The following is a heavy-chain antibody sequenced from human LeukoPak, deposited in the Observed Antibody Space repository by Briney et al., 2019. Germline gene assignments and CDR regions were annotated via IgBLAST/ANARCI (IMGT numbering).Heavy chain of an antibody. J-gene: IGHJ4*02. V-gene: IGHV1-46*01. CDR1: GYTFTSYD. Sequence: ASVKVSCKASGYTFTSYDINWVRQATGQGLEWMGIINPSGGSTSYAQKFQGRVTMTRDMSTSTVYMELSSLRSEDTAVYYCARVLYSYGYEKVDYWGQGTLVTVSS. CDR2: INPSGGST. D-gene: IGHD5-18*01. CDR3: ARVLYSYGYEKVDY.